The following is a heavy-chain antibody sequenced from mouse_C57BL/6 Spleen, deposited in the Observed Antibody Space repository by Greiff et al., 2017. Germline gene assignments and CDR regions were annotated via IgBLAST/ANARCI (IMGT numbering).Heavy chain of an antibody. J-gene: IGHJ3*01. CDR2: INPNNGGT. CDR1: GYTFTDYY. D-gene: IGHD1-1*01. Sequence: VQLQQSGPELVKPGASVKISCKASGYTFTDYYMNWVKQSHGKSLEWIGDINPNNGGTSYNQKFKGKATLTVDKSSNTAYMELRSLTSEDSAVYYCARRDYGSSSWFAYWGQGTLVTVSA. CDR3: ARRDYGSSSWFAY. V-gene: IGHV1-26*01.